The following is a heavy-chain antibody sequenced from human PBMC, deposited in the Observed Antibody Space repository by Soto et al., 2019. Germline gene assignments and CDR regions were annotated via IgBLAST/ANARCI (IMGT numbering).Heavy chain of an antibody. Sequence: SETLSLTCTVSGGSISSSSYYWGWIRQPPGKGLEWIGSIYYSGSTYYNPSPKSRVTISVDTSKNQFSLKLSSVTAADTAVYYCARVAGCSGGSCYSGHNWFDPWGQGTLVTVSS. CDR3: ARVAGCSGGSCYSGHNWFDP. D-gene: IGHD2-15*01. V-gene: IGHV4-39*01. CDR2: IYYSGST. J-gene: IGHJ5*02. CDR1: GGSISSSSYY.